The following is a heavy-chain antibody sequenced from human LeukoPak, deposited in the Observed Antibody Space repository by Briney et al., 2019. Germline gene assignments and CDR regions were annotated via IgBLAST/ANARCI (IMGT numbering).Heavy chain of an antibody. CDR2: IHNDGST. CDR1: GFDVSINY. V-gene: IGHV3-66*01. D-gene: IGHD1-1*01. Sequence: GGSLRLSCAASGFDVSINYMNWIRQSPEKGLEWVSIIHNDGSTYYADSVRGRFTVSRDNSKNTVSLQMDSLRVDDTGIYYCARGFLQLTPYYFDYXXQGALVTVSS. CDR3: ARGFLQLTPYYFDY. J-gene: IGHJ4*02.